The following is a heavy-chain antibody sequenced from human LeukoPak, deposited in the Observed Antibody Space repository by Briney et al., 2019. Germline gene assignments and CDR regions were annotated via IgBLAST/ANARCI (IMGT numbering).Heavy chain of an antibody. Sequence: SETLSLTCTVSGGSISSYYWSWIRQPAGKGLEWIGRIYTSGSTNYNPSLKSRVTMSVDTSKNQFSLKLSSVTAADTAVHYCARQIGGYQLLSWFDPWGQGTLVTVSS. CDR1: GGSISSYY. J-gene: IGHJ5*02. D-gene: IGHD2-2*01. CDR3: ARQIGGYQLLSWFDP. CDR2: IYTSGST. V-gene: IGHV4-4*07.